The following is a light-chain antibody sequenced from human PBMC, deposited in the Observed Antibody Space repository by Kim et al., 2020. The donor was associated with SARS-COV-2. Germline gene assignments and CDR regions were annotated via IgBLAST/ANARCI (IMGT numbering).Light chain of an antibody. V-gene: IGKV2-28*01. Sequence: DIVMTQSPLSLPVTPGEPDSISCRSSQSLLHSNGYNYLDWYLQKPGQSPQLLIYLGSNRASGVPDRFSGSGSGTDFKLKISRVEAEDVGVYYCMQALQTPYTFGQGTKLEI. CDR3: MQALQTPYT. J-gene: IGKJ2*01. CDR2: LGS. CDR1: QSLLHSNGYNY.